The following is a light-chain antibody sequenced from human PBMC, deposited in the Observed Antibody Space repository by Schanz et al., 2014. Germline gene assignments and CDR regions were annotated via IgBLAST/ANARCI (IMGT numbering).Light chain of an antibody. CDR3: QQYGSSLTWT. Sequence: EIVLTQSPGTLSLSPGERATLSCRASQSVSTTHLAWYQQKPGQAPRLLMYGASTRATGIPDRFSGSGSGTDFTLTISRLEPEDFAVYYCQQYGSSLTWTFGQGTKVEIK. CDR1: QSVSTTH. J-gene: IGKJ1*01. CDR2: GAS. V-gene: IGKV3-20*01.